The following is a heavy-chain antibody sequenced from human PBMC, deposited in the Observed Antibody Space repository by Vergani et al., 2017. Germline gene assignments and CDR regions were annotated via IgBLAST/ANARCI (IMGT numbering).Heavy chain of an antibody. Sequence: QVQLVESGGGVVQPGRSLRLSCAASGFTFSSYGMHWVRQAPGKGLEWVAVISYDGSNKYYADSVKGRFTISRDNSKNTLYLQMNSLRAEDTAVYYCAKVDPLVDTAMVTFDYWGQGTLVTVSS. V-gene: IGHV3-30*18. J-gene: IGHJ4*02. CDR1: GFTFSSYG. CDR3: AKVDPLVDTAMVTFDY. D-gene: IGHD5-18*01. CDR2: ISYDGSNK.